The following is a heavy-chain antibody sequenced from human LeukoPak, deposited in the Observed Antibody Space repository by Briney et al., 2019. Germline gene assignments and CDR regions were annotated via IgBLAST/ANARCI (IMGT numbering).Heavy chain of an antibody. Sequence: SETLSLTCTVSGGSISSYYWSWIRQPAGKGLEWIGRIYTSGSTNYNPSLKSRVTMSVDTSKNQFSPKLSSVTAADTAVYYCARGTLELEYYYYYMDVWGKGTTVTVSS. CDR1: GGSISSYY. D-gene: IGHD5-24*01. CDR3: ARGTLELEYYYYYMDV. J-gene: IGHJ6*03. CDR2: IYTSGST. V-gene: IGHV4-4*07.